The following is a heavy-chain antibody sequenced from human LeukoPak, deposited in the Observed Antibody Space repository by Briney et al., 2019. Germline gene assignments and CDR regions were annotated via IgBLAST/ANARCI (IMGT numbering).Heavy chain of an antibody. V-gene: IGHV3-7*02. D-gene: IGHD3-10*01. CDR1: IFSFSKYW. CDR3: ARSGSTYYYGMDV. CDR2: INEEGTEK. J-gene: IGHJ6*02. Sequence: GGSLRLSCAASIFSFSKYWMRWVRQAPGKGLEWVANINEEGTEKHYVDSVKGRFFISRDTAKNSLYLQMNSLTDDHTAVYYCARSGSTYYYGMDVWGQGTTVTVSS.